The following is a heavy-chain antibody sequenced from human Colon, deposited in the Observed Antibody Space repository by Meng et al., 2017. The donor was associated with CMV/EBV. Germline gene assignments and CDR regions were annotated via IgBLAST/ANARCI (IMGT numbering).Heavy chain of an antibody. CDR3: ARGISGMGF. CDR2: IHTTGSA. CDR1: GGSISSGSYY. D-gene: IGHD2-15*01. Sequence: QVHLQESGPGLVKPSQHLSLTCTVSGGSISSGSYYWSWVRQSAGKGLEWIGRIHTTGSANYNPSLKSRITISVDTSKNQFSLQLNSVTASDTAVYYCARGISGMGFWGQGTLVTVSS. J-gene: IGHJ4*02. V-gene: IGHV4-61*02.